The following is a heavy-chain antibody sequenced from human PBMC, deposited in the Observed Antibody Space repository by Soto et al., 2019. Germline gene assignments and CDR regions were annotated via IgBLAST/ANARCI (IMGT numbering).Heavy chain of an antibody. Sequence: QVQLQESGPGLVKPSETLSLTCSVSGDSISTNKYYWGWIRQPPGKGLEWIGSIYHSGNMYYSPSLRSRATISADSSKNQISLELTSLAAADTAVYYCARHRPPEYLFTDFYFYSSMDVWGLGTTVTVSS. V-gene: IGHV4-39*01. CDR2: IYHSGNM. J-gene: IGHJ6*03. D-gene: IGHD2-21*01. CDR1: GDSISTNKYY. CDR3: ARHRPPEYLFTDFYFYSSMDV.